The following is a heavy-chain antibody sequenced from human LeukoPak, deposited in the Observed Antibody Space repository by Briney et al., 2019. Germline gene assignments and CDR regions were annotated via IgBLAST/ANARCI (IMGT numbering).Heavy chain of an antibody. V-gene: IGHV7-4-1*02. Sequence: ASVKVSCKASGYTFTSYAMNWVRQAPGQGLEWMGWINTNTGNPTYAQGFTGRFVFSLDTSVSTAYLQISSLKAEDTAVYYCGLSMVRGVSDPWAREPWSPSPQ. D-gene: IGHD3-10*01. CDR3: GLSMVRGVSDP. J-gene: IGHJ5*02. CDR1: GYTFTSYA. CDR2: INTNTGNP.